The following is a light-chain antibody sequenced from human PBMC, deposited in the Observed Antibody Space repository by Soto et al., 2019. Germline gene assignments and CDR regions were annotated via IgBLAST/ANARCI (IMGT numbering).Light chain of an antibody. J-gene: IGKJ2*03. CDR2: GAS. Sequence: EIVMTQSPATLSVSPGERATLSCRASQSVSSNLDWYQQKPGQAPRLLIYGASTRATGIPARFSGSGSGTEFTLTISSLQSEHFACYYCQPYNNWHRFGQGNKLDIK. CDR3: QPYNNWHR. CDR1: QSVSSN. V-gene: IGKV3-15*01.